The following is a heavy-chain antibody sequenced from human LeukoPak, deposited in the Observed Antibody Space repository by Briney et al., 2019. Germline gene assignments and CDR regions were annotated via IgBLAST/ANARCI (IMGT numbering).Heavy chain of an antibody. CDR2: IYYSGST. CDR1: GGSISSYY. Sequence: SETLSLTCTVSGGSISSYYWSWIRQPPGKGLEWIGYIYYSGSTNYNPSLKSRVTISVETSKNQFSLKLSSVTAAATAVYYCARGYYDSSGYYPVQLPADYWGQGTLVTVSS. D-gene: IGHD3-22*01. V-gene: IGHV4-59*01. J-gene: IGHJ4*02. CDR3: ARGYYDSSGYYPVQLPADY.